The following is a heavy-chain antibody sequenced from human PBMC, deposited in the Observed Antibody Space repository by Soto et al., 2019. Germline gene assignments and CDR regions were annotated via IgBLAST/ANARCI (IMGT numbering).Heavy chain of an antibody. CDR2: ISGSGGST. D-gene: IGHD3-10*01. Sequence: GGSLRLSCAASGFTFSSYATSWVRQAPGKGLEWVSAISGSGGSTYYADSVKGRFTISRDNSKNTLYLQMNSLRAEDTAVYYCAKELYGSGSYQNNWFDPWGQGTLVTVS. CDR1: GFTFSSYA. V-gene: IGHV3-23*01. J-gene: IGHJ5*02. CDR3: AKELYGSGSYQNNWFDP.